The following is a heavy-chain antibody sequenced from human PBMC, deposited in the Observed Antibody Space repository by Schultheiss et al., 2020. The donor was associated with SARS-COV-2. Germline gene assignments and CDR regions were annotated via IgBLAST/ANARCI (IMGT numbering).Heavy chain of an antibody. D-gene: IGHD4-17*01. Sequence: SETLSLTCTVSGGSISSSSYYWGWIRQPPGKGLEWIGEIHHSGSTYYNPSLKSRVTISVDTSKNQFSLKLSSVTAADTAVYYCARAPGDYINWFDPWGQGTLVTVSS. V-gene: IGHV4-39*07. CDR1: GGSISSSSYY. J-gene: IGHJ5*02. CDR2: IHHSGST. CDR3: ARAPGDYINWFDP.